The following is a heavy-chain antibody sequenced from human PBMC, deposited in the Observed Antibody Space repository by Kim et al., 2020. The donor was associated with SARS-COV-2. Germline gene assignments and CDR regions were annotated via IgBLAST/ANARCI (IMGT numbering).Heavy chain of an antibody. CDR2: GGCGGTT. J-gene: IGHJ4*02. CDR3: ANLDY. V-gene: IGHV3-23*01. Sequence: GGCGGTTCDADSVKGRFTISRENSKNTLYLQRNSLRAEDTAVYYCANLDYWGQGTLVTVSS.